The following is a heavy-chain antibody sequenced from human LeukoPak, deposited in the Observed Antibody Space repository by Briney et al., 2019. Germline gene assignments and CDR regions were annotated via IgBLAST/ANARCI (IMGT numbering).Heavy chain of an antibody. J-gene: IGHJ4*02. CDR3: ARVYYDSSGHFDY. D-gene: IGHD3-22*01. CDR1: GYSISSGYY. V-gene: IGHV4-38-2*02. CDR2: IYHSGST. Sequence: SETLSLTCTVSGYSISSGYYWGWIRQPPGKGLEWIGSIYHSGSTYYNPSLKSRVTISVDTSKNQFSLKLSSVTAADTAVYYCARVYYDSSGHFDYWGQGTLVTVSS.